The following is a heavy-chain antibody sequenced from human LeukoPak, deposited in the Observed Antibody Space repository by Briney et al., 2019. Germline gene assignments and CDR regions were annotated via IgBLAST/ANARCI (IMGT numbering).Heavy chain of an antibody. CDR1: GGTFSSYA. J-gene: IGHJ5*02. CDR2: IIPILGIA. D-gene: IGHD6-13*01. CDR3: ARGIAAAGTGNWFDP. Sequence: ASVKVSCKASGGTFSSYAISWVRQAPGQGLERMGRIIPILGIANYAQKFQGRVTITADKSTSTAYMELSSLRSEDTAVYYCARGIAAAGTGNWFDPWGQGTLVTVSS. V-gene: IGHV1-69*04.